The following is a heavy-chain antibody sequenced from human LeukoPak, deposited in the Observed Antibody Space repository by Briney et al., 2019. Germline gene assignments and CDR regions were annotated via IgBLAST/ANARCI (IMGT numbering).Heavy chain of an antibody. J-gene: IGHJ4*02. Sequence: GASVKVSCKASGYTFTSYDINWVRQATGQGLEWMGWMNPNSGNTGYAQKFQGRVTMTRNTSISTAYMELSSLRSEDTAVYYCARVNIAAVSFFDHWGQGTLVTVSS. V-gene: IGHV1-8*01. CDR2: MNPNSGNT. CDR1: GYTFTSYD. D-gene: IGHD6-13*01. CDR3: ARVNIAAVSFFDH.